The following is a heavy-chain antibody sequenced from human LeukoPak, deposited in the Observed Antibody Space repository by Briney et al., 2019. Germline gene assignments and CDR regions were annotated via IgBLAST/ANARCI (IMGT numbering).Heavy chain of an antibody. CDR3: ARGGYDSSGYYSLHRD. V-gene: IGHV4-39*07. CDR2: IYYSGNT. CDR1: GGSISSSFYY. D-gene: IGHD3-22*01. Sequence: SETLSLTCTVSGGSISSSFYYWGWIRQPPGKGLEWIGSIYYSGNTYYNPSLKSRVTISVDTSKNQFSLKLSSVTAADTAVYYCARGGYDSSGYYSLHRDWGQGTLVTVSS. J-gene: IGHJ4*02.